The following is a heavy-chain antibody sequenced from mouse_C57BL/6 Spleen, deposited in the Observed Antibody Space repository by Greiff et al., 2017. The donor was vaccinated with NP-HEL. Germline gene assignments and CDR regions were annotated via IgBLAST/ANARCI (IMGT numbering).Heavy chain of an antibody. V-gene: IGHV10-1*01. Sequence: EVKLVESGGGLVQPKGSLKLSCAASGFSFNTYAMNWVRQAPGKGLEWVARIRSKSNNYATYYADSVKDRFTISRDDSESMLYLQMNNLKTEDTAMYYCVRQGWDEAYWGQGTLVTVSA. D-gene: IGHD4-1*01. CDR3: VRQGWDEAY. CDR2: IRSKSNNYAT. J-gene: IGHJ3*01. CDR1: GFSFNTYA.